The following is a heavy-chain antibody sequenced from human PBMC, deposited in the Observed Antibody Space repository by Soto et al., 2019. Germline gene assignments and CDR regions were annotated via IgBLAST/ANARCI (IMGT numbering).Heavy chain of an antibody. D-gene: IGHD4-17*01. Sequence: EVQLVESGGGLVQPGGSLRLSCAASGFSFSSQWMSWVRQAPGKGLEWVANMKLDGSEEYYVDSVKGRFTISRDSARRSLFLQMNSLRADDTAVYYCAVYDYGVSALAHWGQGALVTVSS. CDR1: GFSFSSQW. CDR2: MKLDGSEE. CDR3: AVYDYGVSALAH. J-gene: IGHJ4*02. V-gene: IGHV3-7*03.